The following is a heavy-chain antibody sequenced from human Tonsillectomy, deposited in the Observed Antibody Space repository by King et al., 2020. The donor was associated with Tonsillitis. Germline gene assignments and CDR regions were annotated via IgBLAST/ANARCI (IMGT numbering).Heavy chain of an antibody. D-gene: IGHD6-19*01. Sequence: VQLVESGGGLVQSGGSLRLSCAISGFTFSSYAMSWVRQAPGKGLEWVSGISGSSGRTFYADSVKGRFTISRDNSKNTLFLQMSSLRAEDTAVYFCAKDLNLLGIAVAGVRSDYWGQGTLVTVSS. CDR1: GFTFSSYA. CDR2: ISGSSGRT. J-gene: IGHJ4*02. V-gene: IGHV3-23*04. CDR3: AKDLNLLGIAVAGVRSDY.